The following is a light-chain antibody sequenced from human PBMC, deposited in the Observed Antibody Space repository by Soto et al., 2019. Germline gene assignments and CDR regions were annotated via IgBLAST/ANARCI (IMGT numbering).Light chain of an antibody. CDR3: QQSYPTPQT. J-gene: IGKJ2*01. V-gene: IGKV1-39*01. CDR2: AAS. Sequence: DIQMTQSPSSLSASAGDRVTITCRASQSIGNYVNWYQQKPGKGPNLLIYAASSLQSGVPSRFSGSGSGTDFTLTISGLQTEDFATYYCQQSYPTPQTFGQGTKLEIK. CDR1: QSIGNY.